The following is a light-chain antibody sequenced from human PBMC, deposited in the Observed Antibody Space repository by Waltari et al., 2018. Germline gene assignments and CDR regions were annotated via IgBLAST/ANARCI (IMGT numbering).Light chain of an antibody. Sequence: QSVLTQPPSVSGAPGQRVTISCTGSSSNIGAPYNVPWYQQLPQTAPKLLIYDDSHRPSGVPDRFSGSKSGTTASLAITGLWAEDEAEYYCQSYDSGLIRVVFGGGTKVTVL. V-gene: IGLV1-40*01. CDR2: DDS. CDR1: SSNIGAPYN. J-gene: IGLJ3*02. CDR3: QSYDSGLIRVV.